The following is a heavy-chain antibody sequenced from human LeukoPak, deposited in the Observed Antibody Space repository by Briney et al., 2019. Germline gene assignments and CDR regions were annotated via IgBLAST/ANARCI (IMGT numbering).Heavy chain of an antibody. CDR3: ARSELGAAYWYFDL. CDR2: VSTSSSYI. D-gene: IGHD1-14*01. CDR1: GFTFSSYA. J-gene: IGHJ2*01. V-gene: IGHV3-21*01. Sequence: GGSLRLSCAASGFTFSSYAMSWVRQAPGKGLEWVSSVSTSSSYIYYADSLRGRFTISRDNAKNSLFLQMNSLRAEDTAVYYCARSELGAAYWYFDLWGRGTLVTVSS.